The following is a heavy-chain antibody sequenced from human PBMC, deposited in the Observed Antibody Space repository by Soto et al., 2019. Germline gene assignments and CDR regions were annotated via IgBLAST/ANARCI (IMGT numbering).Heavy chain of an antibody. D-gene: IGHD2-15*01. CDR1: GGTSRSLS. CDR3: ARDTHSAGGWFDT. CDR2: ITPLFGIT. Sequence: QVQLVQSGAEVKKPGSSVKVSCKASGGTSRSLSITWVRQAAGQGLEWMGGITPLFGITNYPQKLQGRLTITADKSTGTAYLELSSLRSEDTAVYYCARDTHSAGGWFDTWGRGTLVTVSS. V-gene: IGHV1-69*17. J-gene: IGHJ5*02.